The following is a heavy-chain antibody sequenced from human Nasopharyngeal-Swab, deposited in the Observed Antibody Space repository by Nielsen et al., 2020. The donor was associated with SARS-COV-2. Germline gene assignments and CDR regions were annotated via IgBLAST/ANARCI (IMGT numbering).Heavy chain of an antibody. CDR3: ATPGTRCSGDSCDMWVFDY. CDR1: GFTFSNYA. J-gene: IGHJ4*02. D-gene: IGHD2-15*01. Sequence: VGSLRLSCSASGFTFSNYAMIWVLQAPGKGLDWVSSITSSGDRTSNADSAKGRFTISRDNSKNTLYLQMSSLRAEDTAIYYCATPGTRCSGDSCDMWVFDYWGQGTQVTVSS. V-gene: IGHV3-23*01. CDR2: ITSSGDRT.